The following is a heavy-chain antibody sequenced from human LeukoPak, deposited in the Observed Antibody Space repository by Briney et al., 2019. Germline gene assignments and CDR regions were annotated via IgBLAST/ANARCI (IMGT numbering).Heavy chain of an antibody. V-gene: IGHV1-46*01. CDR2: INPSGGST. CDR3: ASAGGSSGWFRDAFDI. D-gene: IGHD6-19*01. CDR1: RYTFTSYY. Sequence: ASVKVSCKASRYTFTSYYMHWVRQAPGQGLEWMGIINPSGGSTSYAQKFQGRVTMTRDTSTSRVYMELSSLRSEDTAVYYCASAGGSSGWFRDAFDIWGQGTMVTVFS. J-gene: IGHJ3*02.